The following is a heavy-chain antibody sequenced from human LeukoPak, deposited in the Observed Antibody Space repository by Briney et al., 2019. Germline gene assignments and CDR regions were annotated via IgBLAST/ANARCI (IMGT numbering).Heavy chain of an antibody. CDR2: ISDGGNT. V-gene: IGHV3-23*01. CDR1: GFTLSSYA. J-gene: IGHJ4*02. Sequence: GGSLRLSCAASGFTLSSYAMSWVRQAPGKGLEWVSAISDGGNTYHADSVKGRFTISRDSSKNTLFLQMNRLRPEDAAVYYCAKAPVTTCRGAYCYPFDYWGQGTLVTVSS. D-gene: IGHD2-21*01. CDR3: AKAPVTTCRGAYCYPFDY.